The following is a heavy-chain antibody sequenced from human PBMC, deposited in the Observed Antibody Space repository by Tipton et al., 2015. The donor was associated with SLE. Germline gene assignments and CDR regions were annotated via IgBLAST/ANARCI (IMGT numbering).Heavy chain of an antibody. D-gene: IGHD5-12*01. Sequence: QLVQSGAEVKKPGASVKVSCQASGHIFTNYYIHWVRQAPGQGLEWMGIINPSGGSTSYAQKFQGRVTLTRDTSTSTVYMEVSSLRPEDTAVYYCARGSGGGYDEYFDYWGQGTLVTVSS. CDR2: INPSGGST. CDR3: ARGSGGGYDEYFDY. CDR1: GHIFTNYY. V-gene: IGHV1-46*01. J-gene: IGHJ4*02.